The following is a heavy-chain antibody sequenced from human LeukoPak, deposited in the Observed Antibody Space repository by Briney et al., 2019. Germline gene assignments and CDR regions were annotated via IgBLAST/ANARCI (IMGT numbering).Heavy chain of an antibody. CDR2: ISAYNGNT. V-gene: IGHV1-18*01. D-gene: IGHD1-26*01. Sequence: ASVKVSCKASGGTFSSYAISWVRQAPGQGLEWMGWISAYNGNTNYAQKLQGRVTMTTDTSTSTAYMELRSLRSDDTAVYYCARDYSGSSNWFHPWGQGTLVTVSS. CDR3: ARDYSGSSNWFHP. J-gene: IGHJ5*02. CDR1: GGTFSSYA.